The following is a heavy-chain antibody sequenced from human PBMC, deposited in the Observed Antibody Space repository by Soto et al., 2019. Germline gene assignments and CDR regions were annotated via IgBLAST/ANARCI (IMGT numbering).Heavy chain of an antibody. CDR3: GRDLWGYCGTDCYPLDV. CDR1: GGSISGYY. J-gene: IGHJ6*02. V-gene: IGHV4-59*01. D-gene: IGHD2-21*02. CDR2: MYKTGST. Sequence: SETLSLTCTVSGGSISGYYWSWIRQPPGKGLEWIGYMYKTGSTVYNPSFKSRVTISVDTSKNQFSLKLNSVTAADTAVYYCGRDLWGYCGTDCYPLDVWGQGTTVTVS.